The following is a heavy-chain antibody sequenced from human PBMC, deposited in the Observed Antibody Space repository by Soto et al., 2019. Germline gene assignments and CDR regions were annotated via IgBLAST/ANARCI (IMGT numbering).Heavy chain of an antibody. Sequence: GGALRLSCEASGFTFSSYAMSWVRQAPGKGLEWVSVISGSGGYTYYADSVKGRFTISRDNSKNTLYLQMNSLRAEDTAAYYCDNEGAYCSSLSCYIDYWGQGTLVTVSS. CDR1: GFTFSSYA. V-gene: IGHV3-23*01. J-gene: IGHJ4*02. CDR2: ISGSGGYT. CDR3: DNEGAYCSSLSCYIDY. D-gene: IGHD2-2*02.